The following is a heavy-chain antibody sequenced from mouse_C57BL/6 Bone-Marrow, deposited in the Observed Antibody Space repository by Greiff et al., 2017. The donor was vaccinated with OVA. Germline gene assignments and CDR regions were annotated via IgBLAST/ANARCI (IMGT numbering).Heavy chain of an antibody. CDR3: ARHEGGLYDYDGGFAY. CDR2: FYPGSGSI. V-gene: IGHV1-62-2*01. J-gene: IGHJ3*01. D-gene: IGHD2-4*01. Sequence: VQLVESGAELVKPGASVKLSCKASGYTFTEYTIHWVKQRSGQGLEWIGWFYPGSGSIKYNEKFKDKATLTADKSSSTVYMELSRLTSEDSAVYFCARHEGGLYDYDGGFAYWGQGTLVTVSA. CDR1: GYTFTEYT.